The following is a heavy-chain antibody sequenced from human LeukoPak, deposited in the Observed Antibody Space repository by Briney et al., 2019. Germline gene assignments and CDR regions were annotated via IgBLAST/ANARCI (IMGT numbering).Heavy chain of an antibody. V-gene: IGHV3-23*01. Sequence: GGSLRLSCAASGFTFSSYAMSWVRQAPGKGLEWASAISGSGGSTYYADSVKGRFTISRDNSKNTLYLQMNSLRAEDTAVYYCAKANEYYYGSGSYDVDYFDYWGQGTLVTVSS. D-gene: IGHD3-10*01. CDR2: ISGSGGST. J-gene: IGHJ4*02. CDR3: AKANEYYYGSGSYDVDYFDY. CDR1: GFTFSSYA.